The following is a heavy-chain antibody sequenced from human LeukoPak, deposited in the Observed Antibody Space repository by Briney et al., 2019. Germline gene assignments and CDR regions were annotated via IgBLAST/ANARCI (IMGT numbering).Heavy chain of an antibody. V-gene: IGHV3-21*01. J-gene: IGHJ6*03. D-gene: IGHD3-3*01. CDR3: ARDFGYDRTRGAYYYYMDV. CDR2: ISSTSSYI. Sequence: GGSLRLSCAASRFTFSSYSMNWVRQAPGKGLEWVSSISSTSSYIYYADSVKGRFTISRDNAKNSLYLQMNSLRAEDTAVYYCARDFGYDRTRGAYYYYMDVWGKGTTVTVSS. CDR1: RFTFSSYS.